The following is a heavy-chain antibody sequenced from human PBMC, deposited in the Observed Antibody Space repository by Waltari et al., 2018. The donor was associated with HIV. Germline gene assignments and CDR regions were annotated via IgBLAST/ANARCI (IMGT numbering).Heavy chain of an antibody. Sequence: QLQLQESGPGLVKPSETLSLTCTVSGGSISSSSYYWGWIRQPPGKGLEWIGSIYYSGSTYYNPSLKSRVTISVDTSKNQFSLKLSSVTAADTAVYYCARAVVVPAGACDYWGQGTLVTVSS. CDR2: IYYSGST. CDR3: ARAVVVPAGACDY. J-gene: IGHJ4*02. CDR1: GGSISSSSYY. D-gene: IGHD2-2*01. V-gene: IGHV4-39*07.